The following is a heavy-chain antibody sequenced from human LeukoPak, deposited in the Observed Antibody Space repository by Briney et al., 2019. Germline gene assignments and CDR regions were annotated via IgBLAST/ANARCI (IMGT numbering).Heavy chain of an antibody. CDR2: IIPIFGTA. CDR3: ASNTMVRGVIVDY. V-gene: IGHV1-69*05. J-gene: IGHJ4*02. CDR1: GGTFSSYA. D-gene: IGHD3-10*01. Sequence: SSVKVSCKASGGTFSSYAISWVRQAPGQGLEWMGGIIPIFGTANYAQKFQGRVTITTDESTSTAYMELSSLRSEDTAVYDCASNTMVRGVIVDYWGQGTLVTVSS.